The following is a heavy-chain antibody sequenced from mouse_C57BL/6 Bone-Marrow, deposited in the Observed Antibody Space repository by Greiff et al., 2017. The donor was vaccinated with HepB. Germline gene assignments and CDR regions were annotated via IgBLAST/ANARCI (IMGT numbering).Heavy chain of an antibody. CDR1: GFTFSSYG. CDR2: ISSGGSYT. CDR3: ARHSSGYYYAMDY. V-gene: IGHV5-6*01. Sequence: EVQVVESGGDLVKPGGSLKLSCAASGFTFSSYGMSWVRQTPDKRLEWVATISSGGSYTYYPDSVKGRFTISRDNAKNTLYLQMSSLKSEDTAMYYCARHSSGYYYAMDYWGQGTSVTVSS. D-gene: IGHD3-2*02. J-gene: IGHJ4*01.